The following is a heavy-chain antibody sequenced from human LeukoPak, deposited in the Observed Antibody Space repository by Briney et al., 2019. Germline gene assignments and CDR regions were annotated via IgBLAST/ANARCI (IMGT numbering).Heavy chain of an antibody. D-gene: IGHD6-19*01. Sequence: GGSLRLSCAASGITLSSYEMNWVRQAPGQGLEWVSYISSSGSIIYYADSVKGRFTISRDNAKNSLYLQMNSLRAEDMAVYYCARGRPDSSGWTRLFEYWGQGTLVTVSP. J-gene: IGHJ4*02. CDR2: ISSSGSII. V-gene: IGHV3-48*03. CDR1: GITLSSYE. CDR3: ARGRPDSSGWTRLFEY.